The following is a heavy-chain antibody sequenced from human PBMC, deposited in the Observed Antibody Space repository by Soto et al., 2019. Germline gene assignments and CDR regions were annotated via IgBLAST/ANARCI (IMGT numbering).Heavy chain of an antibody. CDR2: LWRDGSKV. D-gene: IGHD6-19*01. V-gene: IGHV3-33*01. CDR1: GFTFSDYD. Sequence: GGSLRLSCAASGFTFSDYDMHWVRQAPGKRLVWVAVLWRDGSKVYYADSVKGRFTISRDNSKNTLYLEMNSLRVEDTAVYYCARDGTGWTGGDHWGQGTLVTVSS. CDR3: ARDGTGWTGGDH. J-gene: IGHJ4*02.